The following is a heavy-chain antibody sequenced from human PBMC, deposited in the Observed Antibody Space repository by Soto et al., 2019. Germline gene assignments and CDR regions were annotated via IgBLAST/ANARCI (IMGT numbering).Heavy chain of an antibody. CDR1: GGSISSHY. Sequence: QVQLQESGPGLVKPSETLSLTCTVSGGSISSHYWSWIRQPPGRGLEWIGYIYYSGSTNYNPSLKSRVTISVDTSKNQFSLKLSSVTAADTAVHYCARGGSSGWYFDYWGQGTLVTVSS. D-gene: IGHD6-19*01. V-gene: IGHV4-59*11. CDR3: ARGGSSGWYFDY. CDR2: IYYSGST. J-gene: IGHJ4*02.